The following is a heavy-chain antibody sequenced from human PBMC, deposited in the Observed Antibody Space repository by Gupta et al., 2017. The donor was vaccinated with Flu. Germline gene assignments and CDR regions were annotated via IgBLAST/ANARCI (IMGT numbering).Heavy chain of an antibody. V-gene: IGHV1-18*01. CDR3: ARDLGIVVVPAAIDAFDI. J-gene: IGHJ3*02. D-gene: IGHD2-2*02. Sequence: VRQAPGQGLEWMGWISAYNGYTQYAQKFQGRVTMTTDTSTSTAYMELRSLRSDDTAVYYCARDLGIVVVPAAIDAFDIRGQGTVVTVS. CDR2: ISAYNGYT.